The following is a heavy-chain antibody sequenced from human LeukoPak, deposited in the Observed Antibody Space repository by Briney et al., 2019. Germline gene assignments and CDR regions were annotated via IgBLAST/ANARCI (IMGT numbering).Heavy chain of an antibody. V-gene: IGHV1-2*02. Sequence: ASVKVSCKASGYTFTSYGISWVRQAPGQGLEWMGWINPNSGGTNYAQKFQGRVTMTRDTSISTAYMEMRSLTSDDTAVYYCARSARHCNNGVCFTDYYIDLWGKGTTVIVSS. D-gene: IGHD2-8*01. CDR1: GYTFTSYG. CDR2: INPNSGGT. J-gene: IGHJ6*03. CDR3: ARSARHCNNGVCFTDYYIDL.